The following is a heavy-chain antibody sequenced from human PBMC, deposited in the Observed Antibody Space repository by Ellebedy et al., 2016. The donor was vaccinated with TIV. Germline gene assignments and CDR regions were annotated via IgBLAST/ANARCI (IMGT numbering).Heavy chain of an antibody. CDR2: IYPGDSDT. V-gene: IGHV5-51*01. Sequence: PGGSLTLSCKGSGYAFDTYWIAWVRQMPGKGLERMGIIYPGDSDTRYNPSFQAQVTISADKSISTAYLQWSSLRASDTGMYYCARRSGRGSGSYYRIDYWGQGTLVTVSS. CDR3: ARRSGRGSGSYYRIDY. D-gene: IGHD3-10*01. J-gene: IGHJ4*02. CDR1: GYAFDTYW.